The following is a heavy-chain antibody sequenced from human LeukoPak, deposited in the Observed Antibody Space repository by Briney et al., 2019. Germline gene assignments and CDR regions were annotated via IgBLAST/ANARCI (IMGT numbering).Heavy chain of an antibody. CDR1: GFTLSGHW. CDR2: INQAGSDR. J-gene: IGHJ4*02. CDR3: ARLPFSGYAYFDY. D-gene: IGHD5-12*01. V-gene: IGHV3-7*01. Sequence: GSLRLPCAASGFTLSGHWMSWVRQAPGRGLEWVGNINQAGSDRYYVDSVEGRFTISRDNAKNSLYLQMNSLRAEDTAVYFCARLPFSGYAYFDYWGQGTLVTVSS.